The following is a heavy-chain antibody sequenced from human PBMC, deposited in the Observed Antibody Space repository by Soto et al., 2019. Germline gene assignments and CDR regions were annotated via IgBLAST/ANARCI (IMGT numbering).Heavy chain of an antibody. CDR2: ISGYNGDT. CDR1: GYTFTRYG. J-gene: IGHJ6*01. Sequence: QGQLVQSGAEVKKPGASVKVSCKASGYTFTRYGISWVRQAPGQGLEWMGWISGYNGDTKYAQKFQGRVPMTVDTSTSTAYMELRSLTSDDRAVYYCAKNGQPPYYYYGMDVW. V-gene: IGHV1-18*01. D-gene: IGHD2-8*01. CDR3: AKNGQPPYYYYGMDV.